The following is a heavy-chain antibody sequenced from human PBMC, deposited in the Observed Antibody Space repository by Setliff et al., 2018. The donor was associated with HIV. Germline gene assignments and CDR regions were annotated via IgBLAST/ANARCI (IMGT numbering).Heavy chain of an antibody. CDR3: AHILQDPPSHFYYYFYMDV. J-gene: IGHJ6*03. D-gene: IGHD3-3*02. Sequence: SGPTLVNPTQTLTLTCTFSGFSLSTSGVCVGWIRQPPGKALEWLALIYWDDDKRYSPSLKSRLTITKDTSKNQVVLTMTNMDPVDTATYYCAHILQDPPSHFYYYFYMDVWGKGTMVTVSS. CDR2: IYWDDDK. CDR1: GFSLSTSGVC. V-gene: IGHV2-5*02.